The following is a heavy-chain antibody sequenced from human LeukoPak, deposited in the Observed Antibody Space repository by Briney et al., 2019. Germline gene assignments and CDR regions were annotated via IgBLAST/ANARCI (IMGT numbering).Heavy chain of an antibody. D-gene: IGHD1-14*01. V-gene: IGHV3-23*01. CDR1: GFSFSAYA. CDR3: ARVADGIPDY. CDR2: ISSRDDRT. Sequence: GGSLRLSCAASGFSFSAYAMTWVRQAPGKGLEWVSSISSRDDRTYYADSAKGRFTISGDNSKNTLYLQMNSLRAEDTAVYYCARVADGIPDYWGQGTLVTVSS. J-gene: IGHJ4*02.